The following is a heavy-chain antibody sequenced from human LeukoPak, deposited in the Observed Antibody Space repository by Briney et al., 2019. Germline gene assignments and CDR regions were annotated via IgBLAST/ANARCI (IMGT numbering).Heavy chain of an antibody. V-gene: IGHV3-21*01. J-gene: IGHJ5*02. CDR3: ARDYGDIVVVPAAIWFDP. CDR1: ESTFSSYA. CDR2: ISSSSQYI. Sequence: GGSLRLSCAASESTFSSYAMIWVRQAPGKGLEWVSSISSSSQYIYYADSVKGRFTISRDNAKNSLYLQMNSLRAEDTAVYYCARDYGDIVVVPAAIWFDPWGQGTLVTVSS. D-gene: IGHD2-2*01.